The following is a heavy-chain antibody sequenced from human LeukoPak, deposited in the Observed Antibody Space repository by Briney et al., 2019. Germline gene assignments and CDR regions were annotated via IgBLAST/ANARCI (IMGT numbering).Heavy chain of an antibody. CDR3: AKDSFSHNGIYDALDI. D-gene: IGHD2-8*01. Sequence: GGSLRLSCAASGFTFSNYAMTWVRQAPGKGLEWVSTIGGGPVYYADSVKGRFTISRDDAKSTLFLQMQSLRAEDTAIYYCAKDSFSHNGIYDALDIWGQGTMVTVSS. J-gene: IGHJ3*02. CDR1: GFTFSNYA. CDR2: IGGGPV. V-gene: IGHV3-23*01.